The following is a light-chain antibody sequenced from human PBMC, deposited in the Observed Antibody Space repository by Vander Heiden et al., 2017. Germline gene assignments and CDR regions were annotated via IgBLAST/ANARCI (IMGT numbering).Light chain of an antibody. Sequence: SYELTQPPSVSVSPGQTASITCSGDNLGDQYACWYQQKPGQSRVLVIYQDSKRTAGIPERFSGYNSGNTATLTISGTQAMDEADYYCQAWDSSTVVFGGGTKLTVL. CDR2: QDS. V-gene: IGLV3-1*01. CDR3: QAWDSSTVV. J-gene: IGLJ2*01. CDR1: NLGDQY.